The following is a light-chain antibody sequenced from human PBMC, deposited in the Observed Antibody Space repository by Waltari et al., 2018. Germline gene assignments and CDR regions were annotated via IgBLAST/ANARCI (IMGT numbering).Light chain of an antibody. CDR2: GAS. Sequence: EIVLTQSPDTLSLSPGERATIYCRAGQSVSKNDLPRYQHEPGQAPRLLIYGASTKATGIPGRFTGSGSGTEFTLTITRLEADDFAVYFCQQYGRSPRTFGQGTKLEIK. J-gene: IGKJ2*01. CDR3: QQYGRSPRT. V-gene: IGKV3-20*01. CDR1: QSVSKND.